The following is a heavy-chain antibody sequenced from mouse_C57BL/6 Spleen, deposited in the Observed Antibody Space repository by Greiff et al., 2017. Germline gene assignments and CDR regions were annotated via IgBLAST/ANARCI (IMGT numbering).Heavy chain of an antibody. J-gene: IGHJ2*01. CDR3: ARSDSSGYDFDY. CDR1: GYSFTGYY. D-gene: IGHD3-2*02. Sequence: EVQGVESGPELVKPGASVKISCKASGYSFTGYYMNWVKQSPEKSLEWIGEINPSTGGTTYNQKFKAKATLTVDKSSSTAYMQLKSLTSEDSAVYYCARSDSSGYDFDYWGQGTTRTVSS. V-gene: IGHV1-42*01. CDR2: INPSTGGT.